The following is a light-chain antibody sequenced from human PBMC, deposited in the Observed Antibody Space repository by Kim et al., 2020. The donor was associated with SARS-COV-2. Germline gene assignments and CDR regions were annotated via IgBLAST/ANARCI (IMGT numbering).Light chain of an antibody. CDR1: QSVSNSY. CDR2: AVS. J-gene: IGKJ2*01. V-gene: IGKV3-20*01. CDR3: QQYGSSPPYT. Sequence: EIVLTQSPGTLSLSPGERATLSCRASQSVSNSYLAWYQQKPGQAPRLLIYAVSRRATGVPDRFSGSGSGTGFTLTINRLEPEDFAVYYCQQYGSSPPYTFGQGTKREI.